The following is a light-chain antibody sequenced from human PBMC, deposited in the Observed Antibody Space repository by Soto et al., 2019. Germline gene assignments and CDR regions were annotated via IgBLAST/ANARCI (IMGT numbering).Light chain of an antibody. CDR2: EVS. V-gene: IGLV2-8*01. Sequence: QSALTQPPSASGSPGQSVTISCTGTSSDIGGYNLVSWYQQHPGKAPKLMIYEVSKRPSGVPDRFSGAKSGNTASLSISGLQTEDEADYYCGSYTSATTWVFGGGTKLTVL. J-gene: IGLJ3*02. CDR3: GSYTSATTWV. CDR1: SSDIGGYNL.